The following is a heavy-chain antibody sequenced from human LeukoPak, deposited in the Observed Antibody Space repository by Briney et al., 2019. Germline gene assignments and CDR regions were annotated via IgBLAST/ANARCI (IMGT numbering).Heavy chain of an antibody. CDR3: AKESWVAVAGTFDY. CDR2: INTDGSST. CDR1: GFTFSNYW. Sequence: GGSLRLSCAASGFTFSNYWMHWVRQAPGKGLVWVSRINTDGSSTSYADSVKGRFTISRDNAKNTLYLQMNSLRAEDTAVYYCAKESWVAVAGTFDYWGQGTLVTVSS. J-gene: IGHJ4*02. V-gene: IGHV3-74*01. D-gene: IGHD6-19*01.